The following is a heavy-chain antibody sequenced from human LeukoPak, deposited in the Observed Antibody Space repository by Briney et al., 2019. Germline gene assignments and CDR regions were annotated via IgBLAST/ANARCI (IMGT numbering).Heavy chain of an antibody. CDR2: MNPNSGST. J-gene: IGHJ4*02. CDR1: GYTFTSYD. V-gene: IGHV1-8*03. CDR3: AREGTAGRYYFDY. D-gene: IGHD3-10*01. Sequence: ASVKVSCKASGYTFTSYDINWVRQATGQGLEWMGWMNPNSGSTGYAQKFQGRVTITRNTSISTAYMELRSLRSDDTAVYYCAREGTAGRYYFDYWGQGTLVTVSS.